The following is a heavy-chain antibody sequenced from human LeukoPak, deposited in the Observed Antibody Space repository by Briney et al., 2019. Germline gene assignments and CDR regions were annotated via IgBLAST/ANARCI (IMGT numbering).Heavy chain of an antibody. CDR3: ASWGGGVIVIPFSI. D-gene: IGHD3-16*02. CDR1: GGSFSGYY. J-gene: IGHJ4*02. Sequence: SETLSLTCAVYGGSFSGYYWSWIRQPPGKGLEWIGEINHSGSTNYNPSLKSRVTISVDTSKNQFSLKLSSVTAADTAVYYGASWGGGVIVIPFSIRGQGTLVTVSS. CDR2: INHSGST. V-gene: IGHV4-34*01.